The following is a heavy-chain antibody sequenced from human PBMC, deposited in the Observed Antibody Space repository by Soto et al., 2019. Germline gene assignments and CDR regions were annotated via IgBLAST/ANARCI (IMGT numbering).Heavy chain of an antibody. J-gene: IGHJ4*02. V-gene: IGHV1-58*01. Sequence: SVKVSCKASGFTFTSSAVQWVRQARGQRLEWIGWIVVGSGNTNYAQKFQERVTITRDMSTSTAYMELSSLRSEDTAVYYCAADKGSYDFWSGYYIFDYWGQGTLVTVSS. CDR2: IVVGSGNT. D-gene: IGHD3-3*01. CDR1: GFTFTSSA. CDR3: AADKGSYDFWSGYYIFDY.